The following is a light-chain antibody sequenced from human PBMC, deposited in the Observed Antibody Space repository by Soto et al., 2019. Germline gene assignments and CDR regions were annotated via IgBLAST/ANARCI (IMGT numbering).Light chain of an antibody. CDR1: RTVDGNY. V-gene: IGKV3-20*01. CDR2: SAS. J-gene: IGKJ3*01. Sequence: PGERATLSCRASRTVDGNYLAWYRQKPGQPPRLLIHSASTRAPGIPDRFSASGAGTDFTLTISRLEPEDSAVYYCQQYSASPRTFGPGTKVDIK. CDR3: QQYSASPRT.